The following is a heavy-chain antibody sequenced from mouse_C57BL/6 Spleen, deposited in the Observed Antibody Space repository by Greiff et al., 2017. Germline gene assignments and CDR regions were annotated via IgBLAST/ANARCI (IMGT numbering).Heavy chain of an antibody. Sequence: QVQLQQPGAELVRPGSSVKLSCKASGYTFTSYWMHWVKQRPIQGLEWIGNIDPSDSETHYNQKFKDKATLTVDKSSSTAYMQLSSLTSEDSAVYYCARYQKDYYAMDYWGQGTSVTVSS. J-gene: IGHJ4*01. CDR3: ARYQKDYYAMDY. CDR2: IDPSDSET. CDR1: GYTFTSYW. V-gene: IGHV1-52*01.